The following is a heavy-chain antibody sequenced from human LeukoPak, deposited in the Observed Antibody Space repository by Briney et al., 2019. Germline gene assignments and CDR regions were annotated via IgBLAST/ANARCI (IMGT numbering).Heavy chain of an antibody. CDR3: ARTWFGELLSFDY. Sequence: GSLRLSCAASGFTFSSYAMSWIRQPPGKGLEWIGYIYYSGSTNYNPSLKSRVTISVDTSKNQFSLKLSSVTAADTAVYYCARTWFGELLSFDYWGQGTLVTVSS. D-gene: IGHD3-10*01. V-gene: IGHV4-59*01. J-gene: IGHJ4*02. CDR2: IYYSGST. CDR1: GFTFSSYA.